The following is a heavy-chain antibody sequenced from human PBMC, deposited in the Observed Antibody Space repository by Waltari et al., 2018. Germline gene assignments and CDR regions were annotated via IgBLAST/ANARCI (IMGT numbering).Heavy chain of an antibody. D-gene: IGHD3-22*01. V-gene: IGHV1-69*01. Sequence: QVQLVQSGAEVKKPGSSVKVSCKASGGTFSSYAISWVRQAPGQGLEWMGGIIPSFGTANYGQKVQGRVTITADESTSTAYMELSSLRSEDTAVYYCARGSRNYYDSSGYPRWWFDPWGQGTLVTVAS. CDR2: IIPSFGTA. CDR1: GGTFSSYA. J-gene: IGHJ5*02. CDR3: ARGSRNYYDSSGYPRWWFDP.